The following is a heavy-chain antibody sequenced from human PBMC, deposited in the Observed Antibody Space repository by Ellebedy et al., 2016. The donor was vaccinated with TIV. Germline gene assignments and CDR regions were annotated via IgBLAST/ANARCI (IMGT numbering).Heavy chain of an antibody. Sequence: SETLSLTCTVSGGSIASTSYYWGWIRQPPGKGLEWIGNIYYSGTTYYNPSLKSRITISVDTSKNQFSLKLSSVTAADTAVYYCARGTRWLPPGVWGQGTLVTGSS. V-gene: IGHV4-39*07. CDR1: GGSIASTSYY. CDR2: IYYSGTT. J-gene: IGHJ4*02. CDR3: ARGTRWLPPGV. D-gene: IGHD5-24*01.